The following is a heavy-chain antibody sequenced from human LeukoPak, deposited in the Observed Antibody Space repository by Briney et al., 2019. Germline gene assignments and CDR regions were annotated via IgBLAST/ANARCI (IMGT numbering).Heavy chain of an antibody. CDR1: GFTFSRYS. CDR3: PKEMSTMRAFYF. Sequence: GGXLRLSCAASGFTFSRYSMNWVRQAPGKGLEWVAGISGSGSRTYYADSVKGGFTISRENYKKRLYLQIYSLRAEDTAFYYCPKEMSTMRAFYFWRQATMVTVSS. J-gene: IGHJ3*01. V-gene: IGHV3-23*01. CDR2: ISGSGSRT. D-gene: IGHD5-24*01.